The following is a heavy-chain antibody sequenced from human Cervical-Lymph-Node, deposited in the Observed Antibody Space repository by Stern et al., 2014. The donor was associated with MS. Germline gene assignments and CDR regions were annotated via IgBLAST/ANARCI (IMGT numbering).Heavy chain of an antibody. CDR2: IYSGGST. V-gene: IGHV3-66*02. CDR1: GFTVRSNY. J-gene: IGHJ6*02. CDR3: ARVGGDYYYGMDV. D-gene: IGHD4-17*01. Sequence: EVQLVESGGGLVQPGGSLRLSCAASGFTVRSNYMSWVRQAPGKGLEWVSVIYSGGSTYYADSVKGRFTISRDNSKNTLYLQMNSLRAEDTAVYYCARVGGDYYYGMDVWGQGTTVTVSS.